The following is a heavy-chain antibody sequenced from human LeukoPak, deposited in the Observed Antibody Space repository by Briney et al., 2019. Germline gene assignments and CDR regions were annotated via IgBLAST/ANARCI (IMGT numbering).Heavy chain of an antibody. CDR1: GFSFSDNY. J-gene: IGHJ4*02. V-gene: IGHV3-11*05. CDR3: ARDLAEIYYGSGSYYDY. D-gene: IGHD3-10*01. CDR2: ISNSGSYT. Sequence: GGSLRLSCAASGFSFSDNYMSWIRQAPGKGLEWVSYISNSGSYTNYPDSVKGRFTISRDNAKNSLYLQMNSLRDEDTAVYYCARDLAEIYYGSGSYYDYWGQGTLVTVSS.